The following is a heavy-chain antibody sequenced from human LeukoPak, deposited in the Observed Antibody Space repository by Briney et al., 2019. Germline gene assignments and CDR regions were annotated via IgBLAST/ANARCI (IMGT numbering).Heavy chain of an antibody. CDR1: GGSISSYY. CDR2: TSYSGGT. CDR3: GRRTSYDTLTGYTYWYFDL. V-gene: IGHV4-59*01. D-gene: IGHD3-9*01. Sequence: SETLSLTCTVSGGSISSYYWSWIRQPPGRGLEWIGYTSYSGGTDYNPSLGSRVTFSVDTSKNQVSLKLSSLTAADTAVYYCGRRTSYDTLTGYTYWYFDLWGRGTLVTVSS. J-gene: IGHJ2*01.